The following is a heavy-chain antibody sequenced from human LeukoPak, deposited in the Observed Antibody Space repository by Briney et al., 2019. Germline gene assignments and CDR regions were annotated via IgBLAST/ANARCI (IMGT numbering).Heavy chain of an antibody. D-gene: IGHD3-9*01. CDR3: ARSHYDILTGYYTGGVLY. CDR1: GGTFSSYA. CDR2: IIPILGIA. V-gene: IGHV1-69*04. J-gene: IGHJ4*02. Sequence: ASVKVSCKASGGTFSSYAISWVRQAPGQGLEWMGRIIPILGIANYAQKLQGRVTITADKSTSTAYTELSSLRSEDTAVYYCARSHYDILTGYYTGGVLYWGQGNLVTVSS.